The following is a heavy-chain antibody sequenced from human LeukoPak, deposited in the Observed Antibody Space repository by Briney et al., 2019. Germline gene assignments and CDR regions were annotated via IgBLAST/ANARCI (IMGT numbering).Heavy chain of an antibody. CDR1: GGSISSGSYY. D-gene: IGHD3-3*01. V-gene: IGHV4-61*02. J-gene: IGHJ5*02. CDR2: IYTSGST. CDR3: ARGWIMIFGVVYNWFDP. Sequence: SETLSLTCTVSGGSISSGSYYWSWIRQPAGKGLEWIGRIYTSGSTNYNPSLKSRVTISVDTSKNQFSLKLSSVTAADTAVYYCARGWIMIFGVVYNWFDPWGQGTLVTVSS.